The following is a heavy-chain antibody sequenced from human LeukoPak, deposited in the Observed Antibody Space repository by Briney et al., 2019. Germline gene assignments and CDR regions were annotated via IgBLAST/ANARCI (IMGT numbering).Heavy chain of an antibody. J-gene: IGHJ4*02. CDR2: IYSDISYK. CDR1: GFTLSKYC. D-gene: IGHD3-22*01. V-gene: IGHV3-30*03. Sequence: GGSLRLSCTASGFTLSKYCMHWLRQAPGKGLEWVAVIYSDISYKHYADSVKGRCTISRDNSQNTHFMQINSLKVDDTALYFFSRESYDDSGRYFDYWGQGTLVTVSS. CDR3: SRESYDDSGRYFDY.